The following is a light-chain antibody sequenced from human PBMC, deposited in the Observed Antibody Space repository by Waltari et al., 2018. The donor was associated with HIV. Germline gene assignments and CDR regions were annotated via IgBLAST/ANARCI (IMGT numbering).Light chain of an antibody. V-gene: IGKV3-11*01. J-gene: IGKJ5*01. Sequence: EVVLTQCPSTLSLSQGERATLSCRASQNIGNYLAWYQQKPGQAPRLLIYDASTRASGIPARFSGSGSGTDFTLTISSLEPEDVAVYYCQQRSNWPPVTFGQGTRLEI. CDR2: DAS. CDR3: QQRSNWPPVT. CDR1: QNIGNY.